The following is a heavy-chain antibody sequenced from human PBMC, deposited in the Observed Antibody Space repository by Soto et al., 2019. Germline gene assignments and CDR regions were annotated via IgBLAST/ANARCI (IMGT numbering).Heavy chain of an antibody. V-gene: IGHV3-30-3*01. CDR2: ISYDGTTK. CDR1: GFTFSTHA. CDR3: ARDWRTAGTTGWFDP. Sequence: QEQVVESGGGVVQPGRSLRLSCAASGFTFSTHAMHWVRQAPGRGLEWVAIISYDGTTKDYADSVTGRFTISSDNSKNAVYLQMNSLRSEDTALYYCARDWRTAGTTGWFDPWGQGTLVTVSS. D-gene: IGHD6-13*01. J-gene: IGHJ5*02.